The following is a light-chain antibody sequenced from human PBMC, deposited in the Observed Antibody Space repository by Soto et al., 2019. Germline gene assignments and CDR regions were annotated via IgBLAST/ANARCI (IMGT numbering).Light chain of an antibody. Sequence: DIQLTQSPSFLSASVGDRVTITCRASQGISSYLAWYQQKPGKAPKLLIDAASTLQSGVPSRFSGSGSGTEFTLTIRGLQPEDFATYCCQQLNNYPITFGQGTRLEIK. CDR2: AAS. CDR1: QGISSY. J-gene: IGKJ5*01. CDR3: QQLNNYPIT. V-gene: IGKV1-9*01.